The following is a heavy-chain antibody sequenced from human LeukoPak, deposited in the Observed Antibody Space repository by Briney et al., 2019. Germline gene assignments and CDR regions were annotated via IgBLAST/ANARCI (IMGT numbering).Heavy chain of an antibody. Sequence: GGSLRLSCAASGFTFSNYWMSWVRQAPGKGLEWVANINQDGSEKYSVDSVKGRFTISRDNSKNMLYLQMNNLRAEDTALYYCAKGNFGYGVFDHWGQGTLVTVSS. CDR2: INQDGSEK. J-gene: IGHJ4*02. V-gene: IGHV3-7*05. CDR1: GFTFSNYW. CDR3: AKGNFGYGVFDH. D-gene: IGHD5-12*01.